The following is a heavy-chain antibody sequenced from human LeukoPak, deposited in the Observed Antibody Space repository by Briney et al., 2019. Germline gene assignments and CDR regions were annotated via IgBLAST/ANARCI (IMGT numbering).Heavy chain of an antibody. CDR1: GFTFSNYG. CDR3: VMDMDV. J-gene: IGHJ6*02. Sequence: GGSLRLSCDASGFTFSNYGMNWVRQAPGKGLEWVANIKEDGSAKYYVDSVKGRFTISRDNAKNSLYLQMNSLRAEDTAVYYCVMDMDVWGQGTTVTVSS. V-gene: IGHV3-7*05. CDR2: IKEDGSAK.